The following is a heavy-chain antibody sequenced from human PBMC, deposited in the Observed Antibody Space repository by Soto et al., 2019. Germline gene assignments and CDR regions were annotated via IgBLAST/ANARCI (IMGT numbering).Heavy chain of an antibody. V-gene: IGHV1-69*13. CDR3: AADANSSGYYYGVYYYYGMDV. Sequence: SLKVSCKASGVTFSSYAISWVRQAPGQGLEWMGGIIPIFGTANYAQKFQGRVTITADESTSTAYMELSSLRSEDTAVYYCAADANSSGYYYGVYYYYGMDVWGQGTTVTVSS. D-gene: IGHD3-22*01. CDR1: GVTFSSYA. CDR2: IIPIFGTA. J-gene: IGHJ6*02.